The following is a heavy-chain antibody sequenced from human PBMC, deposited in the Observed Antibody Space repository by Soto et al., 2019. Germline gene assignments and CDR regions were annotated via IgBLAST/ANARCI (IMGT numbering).Heavy chain of an antibody. CDR3: ARGDSSGWYGRAFDI. CDR2: INPSGGST. Sequence: QVQLVQSGAEVKKPGASVKVSCKASGYTFTSYYMHWVRQAPGQGLEWMGIINPSGGSTSYAQKYQGRVTMTRDTSTGTVYMELSSLRSGDTDVYYCARGDSSGWYGRAFDIWGQGTMVTVSS. V-gene: IGHV1-46*03. J-gene: IGHJ3*02. D-gene: IGHD6-19*01. CDR1: GYTFTSYY.